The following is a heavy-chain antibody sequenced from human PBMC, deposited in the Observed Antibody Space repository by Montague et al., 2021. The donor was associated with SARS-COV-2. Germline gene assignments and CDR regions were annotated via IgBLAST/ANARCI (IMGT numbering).Heavy chain of an antibody. CDR1: GGSISSPDYY. J-gene: IGHJ6*03. Sequence: SETLSLTCTVSGGSISSPDYYWGWIRQSPGKGLEWIGSISYTGSTYYNPSLRSRVSFSMDTSKNHFSLSLSSVTVADTAVYFCARQLPSYCATNKCYPYYLDGWGQGTMVTVSS. CDR2: ISYTGST. CDR3: ARQLPSYCATNKCYPYYLDG. V-gene: IGHV4-39*01. D-gene: IGHD2-8*01.